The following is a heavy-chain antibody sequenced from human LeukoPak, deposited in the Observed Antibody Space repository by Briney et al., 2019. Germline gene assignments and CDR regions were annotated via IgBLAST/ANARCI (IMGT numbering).Heavy chain of an antibody. D-gene: IGHD4-23*01. Sequence: AASVKVSCKASGYTFTSYYMHWMRQAPGQGPEWMGIINPRGGSTDYSQKFQDRVTMSSDTSTSTVYMELSSLRSEDTSVYFCAGVGVTAETADYWGQGTLVTVSS. CDR3: AGVGVTAETADY. CDR2: INPRGGST. V-gene: IGHV1-46*01. CDR1: GYTFTSYY. J-gene: IGHJ4*02.